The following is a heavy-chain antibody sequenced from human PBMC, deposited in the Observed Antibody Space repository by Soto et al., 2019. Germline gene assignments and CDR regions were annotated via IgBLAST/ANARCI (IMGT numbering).Heavy chain of an antibody. Sequence: SVKVSCKASGGTFSSYTISWVRQAPGQGLEWMGRIIPILGIANYAQKLQGRATITAVKSTSTAYMELSSLSSEDTAVNYCARHPIEIATITLEDSWGQRTIDTVS. V-gene: IGHV1-69*02. CDR2: IIPILGIA. J-gene: IGHJ4*02. D-gene: IGHD5-12*01. CDR3: ARHPIEIATITLEDS. CDR1: GGTFSSYT.